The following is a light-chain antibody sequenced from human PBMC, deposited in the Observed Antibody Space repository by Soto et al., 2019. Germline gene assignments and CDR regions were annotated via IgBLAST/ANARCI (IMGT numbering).Light chain of an antibody. Sequence: AIRMTQSPSSLSASTGDRVTITCRASQGISSYLAWYQQKPGKAPQLLIYAASTLQSGVPSRFSGSGSGTDFTLTISSLQPEDFATYYCQQLNSYPRTFGPGTKVDIK. J-gene: IGKJ3*01. V-gene: IGKV1-8*01. CDR1: QGISSY. CDR3: QQLNSYPRT. CDR2: AAS.